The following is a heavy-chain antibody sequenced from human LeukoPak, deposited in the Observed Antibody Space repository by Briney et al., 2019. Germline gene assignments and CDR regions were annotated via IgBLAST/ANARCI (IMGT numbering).Heavy chain of an antibody. CDR3: ARGYDFWSGYFRWHGRAGFDY. J-gene: IGHJ4*02. Sequence: ASVKVSCKASGYTFTSYDINWVRQATGQGLEWMGWMNPNSGNTGYAQKFQGRVTITRNTSISTAYMELSSLRSEDTAVYYCARGYDFWSGYFRWHGRAGFDYWGQGTLVTVSS. D-gene: IGHD3-3*01. CDR1: GYTFTSYD. V-gene: IGHV1-8*03. CDR2: MNPNSGNT.